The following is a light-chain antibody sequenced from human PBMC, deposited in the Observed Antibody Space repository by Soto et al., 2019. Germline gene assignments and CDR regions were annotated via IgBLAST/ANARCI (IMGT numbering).Light chain of an antibody. CDR1: QSSSRY. J-gene: IGKJ1*01. CDR3: QQSYSMPWT. V-gene: IGKV1-39*01. CDR2: VAS. Sequence: DIQMTHSXSSLSAXXXXGXTXXXRASQSSSRYLNWYQQKAGKAPKLLIYVASSLQSGVPSRFSGSGSGTDFTLTISSLQPEDSATYYCQQSYSMPWTFGQGTKVDI.